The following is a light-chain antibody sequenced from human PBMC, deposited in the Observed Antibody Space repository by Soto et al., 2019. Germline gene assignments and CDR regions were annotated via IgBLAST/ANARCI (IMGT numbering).Light chain of an antibody. CDR3: HSYYRSLSVVV. J-gene: IGLJ2*01. V-gene: IGLV1-40*01. Sequence: QSVLTQPPSVSGAPGQRVTISCTGSSSNIGGGYDVHWYQQLPETAPKLLIYGNTNRPSGVPDRFSGSKSDTSAALSITTLQAEDEADYYCHSYYRSLSVVVFGGGTKLTVL. CDR1: SSNIGGGYD. CDR2: GNT.